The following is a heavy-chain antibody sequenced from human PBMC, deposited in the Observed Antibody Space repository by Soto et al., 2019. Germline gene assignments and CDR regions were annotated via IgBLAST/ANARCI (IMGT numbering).Heavy chain of an antibody. CDR2: IYSGGGT. CDR3: ASSSTWHIIDY. CDR1: GGSISSISYY. V-gene: IGHV4-39*01. Sequence: QLQLQESGPGLVKPSETLSLTCTVSGGSISSISYYWGWIRQPPGKGLEWIASIYSGGGTYHNPSLKSRITISVDTSKNQFSLKLSSVNAADTAVYYCASSSTWHIIDYWGQGTLVTVSS. J-gene: IGHJ4*02. D-gene: IGHD6-13*01.